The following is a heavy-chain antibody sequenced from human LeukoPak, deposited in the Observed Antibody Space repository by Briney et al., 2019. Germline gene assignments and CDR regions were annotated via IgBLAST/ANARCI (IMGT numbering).Heavy chain of an antibody. CDR1: GYTFT. CDR2: SNPGGGST. Sequence: ASGKVSCKAAGYTFTIHGVRQATGQGLDWIGISNPGGGSTSYAQKFQGRVTMTRDTSTSTVYMELSSLRSEDTAVYYCERSSGRSPNREYMDVWGKGTTVTVSS. J-gene: IGHJ6*03. D-gene: IGHD1-14*01. CDR3: ERSSGRSPNREYMDV. V-gene: IGHV1-46*01.